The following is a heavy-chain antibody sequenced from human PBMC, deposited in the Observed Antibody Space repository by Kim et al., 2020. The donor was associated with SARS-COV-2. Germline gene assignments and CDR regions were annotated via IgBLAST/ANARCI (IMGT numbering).Heavy chain of an antibody. CDR2: IDWDDDK. D-gene: IGHD1-20*01. J-gene: IGHJ5*01. Sequence: SGPTLVNPTQTLTLTCTFSGFSLSTNGMSVSWVRQPPGKALEWLALIDWDDDKYYNTSLKTRLTISKDTSKNQVVLIMTNMDPVDTATYYCAHVTKYNWNDVWFDSWGQGTLVTVSS. CDR3: AHVTKYNWNDVWFDS. V-gene: IGHV2-70*12. CDR1: GFSLSTNGMS.